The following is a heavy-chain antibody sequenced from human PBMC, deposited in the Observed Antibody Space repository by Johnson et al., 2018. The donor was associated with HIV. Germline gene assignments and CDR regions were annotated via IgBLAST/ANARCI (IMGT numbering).Heavy chain of an antibody. D-gene: IGHD3-16*01. CDR1: GFTFSDYN. CDR2: INWNGGST. V-gene: IGHV3-20*04. CDR3: AREKIKGYAFDI. Sequence: VQLVESGGGLVQPGGSLRLSCATSGFTFSDYNMSWVRQAPGKGLEWVSGINWNGGSTGYADSVKGRFTISRDNARNSLYLQMNSLRAEDTAVYYCAREKIKGYAFDIWGQGTMVTVSS. J-gene: IGHJ3*02.